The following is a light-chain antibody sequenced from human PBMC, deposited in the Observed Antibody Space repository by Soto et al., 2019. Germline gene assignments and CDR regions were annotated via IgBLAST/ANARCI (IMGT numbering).Light chain of an antibody. CDR3: SSYTISSTYV. J-gene: IGLJ1*01. CDR2: DVS. Sequence: QSALTQPASVSGSPGQSIAISCTGTSSDVGGYNYVSWYQQHPGKAPKLLINDVSNRLSGVSSRFSGSKSGNTASLTIFGLQAEDEADYYCSSYTISSTYVFGTGTKVTVL. V-gene: IGLV2-14*01. CDR1: SSDVGGYNY.